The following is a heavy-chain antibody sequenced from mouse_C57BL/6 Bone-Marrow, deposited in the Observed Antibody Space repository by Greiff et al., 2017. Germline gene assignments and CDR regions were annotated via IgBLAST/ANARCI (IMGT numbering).Heavy chain of an antibody. CDR1: GYTFTSSG. CDR3: ETYGYHWYFDV. D-gene: IGHD2-2*01. V-gene: IGHV1-81*01. CDR2: IYPRDGDT. Sequence: VQLQQSGAELARPGASVKLSCKASGYTFTSSGISWVKQRPGQGLEWIGEIYPRDGDTYYNEKFKGKATLTADKSSSTAYMELRSLTSEDSAVYICETYGYHWYFDVWGTGTTVTVSS. J-gene: IGHJ1*03.